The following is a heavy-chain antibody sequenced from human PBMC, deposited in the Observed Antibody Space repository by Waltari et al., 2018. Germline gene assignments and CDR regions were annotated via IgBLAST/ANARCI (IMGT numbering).Heavy chain of an antibody. CDR2: MNPNIGNT. CDR3: ARGIYYDSSGGYYGMDV. V-gene: IGHV1-8*01. Sequence: QVQLVQSGAEVKKPGASVKVSCKASGYTFTSYDINWVRQATGQGLEWMGWMNPNIGNTGYAQKFQCRVTMTRNTSISTAYMELSSLRSEDTAVYYCARGIYYDSSGGYYGMDVWGQGTTVTVSS. D-gene: IGHD3-22*01. CDR1: GYTFTSYD. J-gene: IGHJ6*02.